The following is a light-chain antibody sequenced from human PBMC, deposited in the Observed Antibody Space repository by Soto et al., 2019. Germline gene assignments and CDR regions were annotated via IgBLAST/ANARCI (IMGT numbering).Light chain of an antibody. Sequence: EIVLTQSPATLSLSPGERATLSFRASQSVSSYLSWYQQKPGQAPGLLIYGASSRATGIPDRFSGSGSGTEFTLTISSLQPDDFATYYCQQYNSYWTFGQGTKVDNK. J-gene: IGKJ1*01. CDR3: QQYNSYWT. CDR1: QSVSSY. CDR2: GAS. V-gene: IGKV3-11*01.